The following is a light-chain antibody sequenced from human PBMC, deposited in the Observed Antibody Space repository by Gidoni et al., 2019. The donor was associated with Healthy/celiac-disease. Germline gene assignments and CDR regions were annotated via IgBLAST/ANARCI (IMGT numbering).Light chain of an antibody. J-gene: IGKJ2*03. CDR3: QQRSNWPLYS. CDR1: QSVSSY. CDR2: DAS. Sequence: EIVLTQSPATLSLSPGERATLSCRASQSVSSYLAWYQQKPGQAPRLLIYDASNRATGIPARFSGSRSGTDFTLTTSSLEPEDFAVYYCQQRSNWPLYSFGQGTKLEIK. V-gene: IGKV3-11*01.